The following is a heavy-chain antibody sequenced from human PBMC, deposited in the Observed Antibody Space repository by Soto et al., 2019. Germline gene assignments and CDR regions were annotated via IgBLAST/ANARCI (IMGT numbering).Heavy chain of an antibody. V-gene: IGHV3-30*03. CDR1: GFTFSSYG. CDR3: APLFGAFDY. Sequence: QVQLVESGGGVVQPGRSLRLSCAASGFTFSSYGMHWVRQAPGKGLEWVAVISYDGSNKYYADSVKGRFTIHRDNSKNQLYLQMNSLRAEDTAVFFCAPLFGAFDYWGQGTLVTVSS. D-gene: IGHD3-10*02. CDR2: ISYDGSNK. J-gene: IGHJ4*02.